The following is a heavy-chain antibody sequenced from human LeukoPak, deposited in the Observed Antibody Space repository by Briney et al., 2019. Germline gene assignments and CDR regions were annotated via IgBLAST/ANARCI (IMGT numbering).Heavy chain of an antibody. V-gene: IGHV3-30*02. J-gene: IGHJ4*02. CDR2: IRYDGSNK. CDR3: AKDLPDYGDYPTLDY. D-gene: IGHD4-17*01. CDR1: GFTFSSYG. Sequence: PGGSLRLSCAASGFTFSSYGMHWVRQAPGKGLEGVAFIRYDGSNKYYADSVQGRFTISRDNSKNTQYLQMNSLRAEDTAVYYCAKDLPDYGDYPTLDYWGQGTLVTVSS.